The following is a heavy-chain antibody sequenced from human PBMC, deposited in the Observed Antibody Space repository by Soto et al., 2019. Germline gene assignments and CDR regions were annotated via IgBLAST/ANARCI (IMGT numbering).Heavy chain of an antibody. J-gene: IGHJ6*02. Sequence: GGSQRLSCAASGFTFKTYFLTWVSQAPGKGLQWVSAISGSGGGTYYADSVKGRVTISRDNSENTVYLQMNSLRAEDTAIYYCAKAIQLSLYYYFATDVWGLGTTVTVSS. V-gene: IGHV3-23*01. CDR2: ISGSGGGT. CDR3: AKAIQLSLYYYFATDV. D-gene: IGHD5-18*01. CDR1: GFTFKTYF.